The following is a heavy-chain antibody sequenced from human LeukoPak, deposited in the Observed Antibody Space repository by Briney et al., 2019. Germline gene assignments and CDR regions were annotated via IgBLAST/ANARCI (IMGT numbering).Heavy chain of an antibody. CDR3: AKYAAEKQQLAPFDY. CDR2: ISYDGSNK. Sequence: GGSLRLSCAASGFTFSSYAMHWVRQAPGKGLEWVAVISYDGSNKYYADSVKGRFTISRDNSKNTLYLQMNSLRAEDTAEYYCAKYAAEKQQLAPFDYWGQGTLVTVSS. D-gene: IGHD6-13*01. CDR1: GFTFSSYA. V-gene: IGHV3-30-3*02. J-gene: IGHJ4*02.